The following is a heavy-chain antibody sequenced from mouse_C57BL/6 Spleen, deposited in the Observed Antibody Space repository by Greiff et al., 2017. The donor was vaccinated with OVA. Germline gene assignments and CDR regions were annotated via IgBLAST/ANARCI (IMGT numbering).Heavy chain of an antibody. J-gene: IGHJ3*01. CDR3: ASWGDYGPAWFAY. D-gene: IGHD1-1*01. Sequence: EVQLVESGGGLVKPGGSLKLSCAASGFTFSSYTMSWVRQTPEKRLEWVATISGGGGNTYYPDSVKGRFPISSDNAKNTLYLQMSSLRSEDTALYYCASWGDYGPAWFAYWGQGTLVTVSA. V-gene: IGHV5-9*01. CDR1: GFTFSSYT. CDR2: ISGGGGNT.